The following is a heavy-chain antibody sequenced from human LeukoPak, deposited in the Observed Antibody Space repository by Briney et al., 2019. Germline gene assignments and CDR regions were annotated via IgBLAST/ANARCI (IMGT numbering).Heavy chain of an antibody. J-gene: IGHJ4*02. CDR3: ARLVTTAEAGTIDC. CDR1: GXTFSDYY. V-gene: IGHV3-11*03. Sequence: PGGSLRLSCAASGXTFSDYYMSWFRQAPGKGLQWVSYISSDSSFTTYAESVKGRFTISRDNAKNSLDLQMNSLRAEDTAAYYCARLVTTAEAGTIDCWGQGALVTVSS. CDR2: ISSDSSFT. D-gene: IGHD6-13*01.